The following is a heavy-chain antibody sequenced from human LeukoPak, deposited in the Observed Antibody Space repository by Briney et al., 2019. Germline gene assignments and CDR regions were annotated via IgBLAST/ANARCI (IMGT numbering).Heavy chain of an antibody. J-gene: IGHJ4*02. Sequence: GRPLRLSCAASGFTFSSYAMHWVRQAPGKGLEWVAVISYDGSNKYYADSVKGRFTISRDNSKNTLYLQMNSLRAEDTAVYYCARDADGYFDYWGQGTLVTVSS. CDR3: ARDADGYFDY. CDR1: GFTFSSYA. V-gene: IGHV3-30*04. CDR2: ISYDGSNK.